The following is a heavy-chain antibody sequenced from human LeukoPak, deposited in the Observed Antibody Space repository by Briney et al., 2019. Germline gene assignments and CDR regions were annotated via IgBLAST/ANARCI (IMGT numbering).Heavy chain of an antibody. CDR2: ISSSGSTI. V-gene: IGHV3-11*01. J-gene: IGHJ5*02. CDR1: GFTFSDYY. Sequence: GGSLRLSCAASGFTFSDYYMSWIRQAPGKGLEWISYISSSGSTIYYADSVKGRFTISRDNAKNSLYLQMNSLRAEDTAVYYCAREQAAAGPNNWFDPWGQGTLVTVSS. CDR3: AREQAAAGPNNWFDP. D-gene: IGHD6-13*01.